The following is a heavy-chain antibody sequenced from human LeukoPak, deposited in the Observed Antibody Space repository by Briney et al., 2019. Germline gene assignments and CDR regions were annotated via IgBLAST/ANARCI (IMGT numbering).Heavy chain of an antibody. V-gene: IGHV3-7*03. CDR3: ARWDYHVLTSWYYLAH. D-gene: IGHD3-9*01. J-gene: IGHJ4*02. CDR1: GFYLRNYW. Sequence: GALRLPCPAPGFYLRNYWMSWVRQAPGKGLEWVANIKQDGSEKYYVASVKGRFTISRDNAKNSLYLEMNNLRAEDTAVYYCARWDYHVLTSWYYLAHWGQGTLVTVSS. CDR2: IKQDGSEK.